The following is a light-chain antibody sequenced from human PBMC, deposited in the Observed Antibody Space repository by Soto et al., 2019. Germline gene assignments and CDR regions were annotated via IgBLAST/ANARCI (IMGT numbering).Light chain of an antibody. Sequence: EIVMTQSPVTLSVSPGERATLSCRASLSISINLAWYQQKSGQAPRLLMYGASTRATDIPARFSGGGSGTDFTLTISTLQSEDFAVYYCQQYNNWPYTFGQGTKLEIK. CDR3: QQYNNWPYT. CDR2: GAS. J-gene: IGKJ2*01. V-gene: IGKV3-15*01. CDR1: LSISIN.